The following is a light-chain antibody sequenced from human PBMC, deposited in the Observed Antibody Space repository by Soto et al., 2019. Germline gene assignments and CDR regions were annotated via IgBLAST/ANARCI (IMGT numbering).Light chain of an antibody. CDR3: QQYGTSPRT. J-gene: IGKJ1*01. Sequence: EIVLTQSPGTLSLSPGERATLSCRASQSVRSSYLAWYQQKLGQAPRLLIYGVSNRDTGIPDSFSGSGSGKDFTLPISRLESEDFAVYYCQQYGTSPRTFGQGTKVEI. CDR2: GVS. CDR1: QSVRSSY. V-gene: IGKV3-20*01.